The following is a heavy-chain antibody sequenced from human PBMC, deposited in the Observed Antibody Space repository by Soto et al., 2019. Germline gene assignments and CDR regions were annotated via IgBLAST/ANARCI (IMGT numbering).Heavy chain of an antibody. D-gene: IGHD2-21*01. V-gene: IGHV3-74*01. CDR3: ARMDQIAYYYGMDV. CDR1: AFTFSNYW. J-gene: IGHJ6*02. Sequence: EVQLVESGGGLVQPGGSLRLSCAASAFTFSNYWMNWVRQAPGKGPVWVSRINSDGSITGYEDPVKGGFTISRDKAKNTLVMQMNSLSAEDTAVYYCARMDQIAYYYGMDVWGQGTTVTVSS. CDR2: INSDGSIT.